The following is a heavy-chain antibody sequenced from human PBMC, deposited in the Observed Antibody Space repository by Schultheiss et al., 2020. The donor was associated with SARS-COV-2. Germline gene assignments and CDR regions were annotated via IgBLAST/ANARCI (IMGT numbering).Heavy chain of an antibody. Sequence: SETLSLTCTVSGGSISSYYWSWIRQPAGKGLEWIGRIYISGSTNYNPSLKSRVTMSVDSSKNQFSLKLNSVTAADTAVYYCARARYSSGWYKYYMDVWGKGTTVTVSS. J-gene: IGHJ6*03. CDR1: GGSISSYY. V-gene: IGHV4-4*07. D-gene: IGHD6-19*01. CDR3: ARARYSSGWYKYYMDV. CDR2: IYISGST.